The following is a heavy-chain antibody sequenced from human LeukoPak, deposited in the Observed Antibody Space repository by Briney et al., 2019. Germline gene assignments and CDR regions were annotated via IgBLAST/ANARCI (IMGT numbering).Heavy chain of an antibody. V-gene: IGHV4-59*01. CDR3: ARAGHYYGMDV. Sequence: SETLSLTCTVSGGSIGSYYWSWIRQSPGKGREWIGYIYYSGSTNYSPSLQSRVTISVDTSKNQFSLKLSSVTAADTAVYYCARAGHYYGMDVWGQGTTVTVSS. CDR1: GGSIGSYY. CDR2: IYYSGST. J-gene: IGHJ6*02.